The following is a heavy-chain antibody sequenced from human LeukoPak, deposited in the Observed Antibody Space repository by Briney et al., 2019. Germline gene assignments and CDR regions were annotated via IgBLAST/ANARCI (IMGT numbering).Heavy chain of an antibody. CDR2: IYPGDSDT. J-gene: IGHJ4*02. CDR1: GYSFTNYW. D-gene: IGHD2-2*01. CDR3: ARRITVPGAPFDY. Sequence: LGESLKISCKGSGYSFTNYWIGWVRQMPGKGLEWMGIIYPGDSDTRYSPSFQGQVTISADKSISPAYLQWSSLKASDTAMYYCARRITVPGAPFDYWGQGTLVTVSS. V-gene: IGHV5-51*01.